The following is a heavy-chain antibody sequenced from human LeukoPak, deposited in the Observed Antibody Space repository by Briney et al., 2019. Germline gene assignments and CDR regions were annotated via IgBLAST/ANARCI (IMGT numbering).Heavy chain of an antibody. Sequence: GGSLRLSCAASGFTISSYWIHWVRQAPGKELVWVSRINSDGSITSYADSVKGRFTISRDNAKNTLYVQMNSLRAEDTAVYYCARAGYGDLDDAFDIWGQGTMVTVSS. CDR3: ARAGYGDLDDAFDI. CDR1: GFTISSYW. D-gene: IGHD4-17*01. V-gene: IGHV3-74*01. J-gene: IGHJ3*02. CDR2: INSDGSIT.